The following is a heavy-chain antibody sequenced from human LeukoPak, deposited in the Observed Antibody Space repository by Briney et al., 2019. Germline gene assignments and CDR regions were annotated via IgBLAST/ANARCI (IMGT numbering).Heavy chain of an antibody. CDR1: GFTFNSYA. J-gene: IGHJ3*02. Sequence: PGGSLRLSCAASGFTFNSYAMSWVRQAPGKGLQWVSGITNNGGNTYYADSVKGRFTISRDNSKNTLYLQMNSLRVEDTAIYYCAKDRRSGWPDDAFEIWGQGTMVTVSS. CDR2: ITNNGGNT. V-gene: IGHV3-23*01. D-gene: IGHD6-19*01. CDR3: AKDRRSGWPDDAFEI.